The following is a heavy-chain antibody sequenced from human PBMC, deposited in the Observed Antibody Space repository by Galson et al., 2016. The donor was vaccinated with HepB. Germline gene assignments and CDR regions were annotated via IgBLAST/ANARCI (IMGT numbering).Heavy chain of an antibody. V-gene: IGHV3-30*18. CDR3: AKDGLLYYDSTPYHYGGRGGNGMDV. D-gene: IGHD3-16*01. J-gene: IGHJ6*02. Sequence: SLRLSCAASGFTFSDYGMHWVRQAPAQGLAWVAVISYAGSNKYNADSVKGRFTISRDKSQNTLYLQMNSLRREDTAVYYCAKDGLLYYDSTPYHYGGRGGNGMDVWGPGTTVTVSS. CDR1: GFTFSDYG. CDR2: ISYAGSNK.